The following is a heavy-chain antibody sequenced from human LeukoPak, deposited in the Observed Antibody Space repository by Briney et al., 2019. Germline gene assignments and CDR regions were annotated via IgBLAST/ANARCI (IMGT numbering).Heavy chain of an antibody. CDR2: INPGGDNT. CDR1: GYTFTKSY. D-gene: IGHD5-24*01. J-gene: IGHJ3*02. CDR3: ARIRDGYNDAYDM. V-gene: IGHV1-46*01. Sequence: ASVKISCKASGYTFTKSYIHWVRQAPGQRLEWMGLINPGGDNTNYAQNFQGGVTMTSDTSARTVYMELSSLRSEDTAIYYCARIRDGYNDAYDMWGQGTVVTVPS.